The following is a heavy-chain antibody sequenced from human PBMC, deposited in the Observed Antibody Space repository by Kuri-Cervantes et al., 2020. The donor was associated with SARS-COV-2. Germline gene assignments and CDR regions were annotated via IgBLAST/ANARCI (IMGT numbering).Heavy chain of an antibody. D-gene: IGHD2-2*01. CDR3: ATCSSTSCYDYYYYGMDV. CDR2: INAGNGNT. CDR1: GYTFTSYA. J-gene: IGHJ6*02. V-gene: IGHV1-3*01. Sequence: ASVKVSCKASGYTFTSYAMHWVRQAPGQRLEWMGWINAGNGNTKYPQKFQGRVTITRDTSTSTAYMELRSLRSDDTAVYYCATCSSTSCYDYYYYGMDVWGQGTTVTVSS.